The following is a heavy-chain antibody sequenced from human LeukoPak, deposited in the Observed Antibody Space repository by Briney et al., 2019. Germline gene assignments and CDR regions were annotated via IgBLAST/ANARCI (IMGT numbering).Heavy chain of an antibody. Sequence: PGGSLRLSCAASGFTFSSYHMNWVRQAPGKGLEWLSYIHSSSSTIYYADSVKGRFSISRDNAKNSLYPQMNSLRAEDTAVYYCARVVQDVTGADYWGQGTLVTVSS. V-gene: IGHV3-48*01. J-gene: IGHJ4*02. CDR1: GFTFSSYH. CDR2: IHSSSSTI. CDR3: ARVVQDVTGADY. D-gene: IGHD2-8*02.